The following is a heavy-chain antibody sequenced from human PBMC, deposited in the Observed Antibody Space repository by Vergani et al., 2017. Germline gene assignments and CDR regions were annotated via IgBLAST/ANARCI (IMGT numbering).Heavy chain of an antibody. J-gene: IGHJ4*02. D-gene: IGHD5-24*01. V-gene: IGHV3-20*04. CDR3: ARDPTARRDGYIQYFDY. CDR1: GFSFGDSA. Sequence: EVQLVESGGGLVPPGRSLRLSCPASGFSFGDSAMTWVRQAPGKGLEWVSGINWNGGRISYADSVKGRFTISRDNAKNSLFLQMNSLRPEDTALYYCARDPTARRDGYIQYFDYWGRGTLVTVSS. CDR2: INWNGGRI.